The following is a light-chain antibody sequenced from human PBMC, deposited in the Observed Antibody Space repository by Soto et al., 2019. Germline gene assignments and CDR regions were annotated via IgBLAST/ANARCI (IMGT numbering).Light chain of an antibody. Sequence: DIRMTQSPSTLPASVGDRVTIPCRASQSISNWLAWYQQKPGTAPKVLIYHASNLQNGVPSRFSGSGSGTEFTLIISSLQPDDFATYYCQQFKDYFWTFGQGTKVDIK. J-gene: IGKJ1*01. CDR2: HAS. CDR3: QQFKDYFWT. V-gene: IGKV1-5*01. CDR1: QSISNW.